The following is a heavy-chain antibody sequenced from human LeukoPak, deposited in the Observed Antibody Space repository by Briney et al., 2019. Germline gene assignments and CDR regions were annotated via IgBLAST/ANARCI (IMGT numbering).Heavy chain of an antibody. D-gene: IGHD3-22*01. Sequence: GGSLRLSCAASGFTFSYYTMHWVRQAPGKGLEWVAVISYDGSNEYYADSVKGRFTISRDNSKNTLYLQMNSLRVEDTAVYYCARVLNYYDCSGYYFSYWGQGTLVTVSS. CDR2: ISYDGSNE. CDR3: ARVLNYYDCSGYYFSY. CDR1: GFTFSYYT. V-gene: IGHV3-30-3*01. J-gene: IGHJ4*02.